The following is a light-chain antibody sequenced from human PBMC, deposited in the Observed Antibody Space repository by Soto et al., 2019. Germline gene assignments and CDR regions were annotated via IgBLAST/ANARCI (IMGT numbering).Light chain of an antibody. CDR2: DAS. CDR1: QSISSW. V-gene: IGKV1-5*01. J-gene: IGKJ1*01. Sequence: DIQMTQSPSTLSASVGDRVTITCRASQSISSWLAWYQQKPGKAPKLLIYDASSFESGVTSRFSGSGSGTEFTLTISSLQPDDFATYYCQQYYSPWTFGQGTKVEIK. CDR3: QQYYSPWT.